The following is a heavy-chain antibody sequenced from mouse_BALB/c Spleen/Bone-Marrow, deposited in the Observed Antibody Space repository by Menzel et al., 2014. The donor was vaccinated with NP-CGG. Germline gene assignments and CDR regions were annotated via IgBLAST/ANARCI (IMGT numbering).Heavy chain of an antibody. J-gene: IGHJ4*01. CDR2: IRLKSDNYAT. Sequence: EVKVVESGGGLVQPGGSMKLSCVASGFTFSSYWMSWVRQSPEKGLEWVAEIRLKSDNYATHYAESAKGKFTISRDDSKSRLYLQMNSLRAEDTGIYYCTLTGTGAMDYWGQGTSVTVSS. CDR3: TLTGTGAMDY. V-gene: IGHV6-6*02. CDR1: GFTFSSYW. D-gene: IGHD4-1*01.